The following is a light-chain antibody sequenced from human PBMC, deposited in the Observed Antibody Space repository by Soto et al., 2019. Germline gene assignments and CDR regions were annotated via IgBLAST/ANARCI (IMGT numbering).Light chain of an antibody. V-gene: IGLV2-23*02. Sequence: QSALTQPASVSGSPGQSITISCTGTSSDVGSHNLVSWYQQHPGQAPKLMIYEVSKRPLGVSARFSASKSGNTASLTISGLQAEDEADYYCCSYGGSRAGFGGGNQLTVL. J-gene: IGLJ7*01. CDR2: EVS. CDR1: SSDVGSHNL. CDR3: CSYGGSRAG.